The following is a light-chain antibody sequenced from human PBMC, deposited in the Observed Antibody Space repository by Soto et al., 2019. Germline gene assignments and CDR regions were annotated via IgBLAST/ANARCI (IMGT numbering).Light chain of an antibody. CDR2: GAS. V-gene: IGKV3-20*01. J-gene: IGKJ5*01. CDR3: QQYGGSPIT. Sequence: VVLTQSTGTLSLSPGERVTLSCRASQSVTTRLAWYQHKPGQAPTLLMSGASNRASGVPVGFSGSGSGTDFTLTITRLEPEDFALYYCQQYGGSPITFGLGTRLEVK. CDR1: QSVTTR.